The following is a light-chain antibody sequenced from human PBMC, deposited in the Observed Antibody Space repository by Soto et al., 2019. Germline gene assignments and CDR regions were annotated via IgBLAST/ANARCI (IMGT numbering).Light chain of an antibody. CDR3: QQYDNLPIA. J-gene: IGKJ5*01. V-gene: IGKV1-33*01. CDR1: QDISNY. CDR2: DVS. Sequence: DIQMTQSPSSLSASLLDGVTITGLSSQDISNYLNWYQHKPGKAPKLLIYDVSNLETGVPSRFSGSGSGTDFTFTISSLQPEDIATYYCQQYDNLPIAFGQGTRLEIK.